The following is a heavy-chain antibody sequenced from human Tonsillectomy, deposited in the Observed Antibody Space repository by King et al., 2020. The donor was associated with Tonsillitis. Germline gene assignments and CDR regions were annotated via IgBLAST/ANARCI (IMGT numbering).Heavy chain of an antibody. D-gene: IGHD3-3*01. CDR1: GFTSNKYA. J-gene: IGHJ4*02. CDR2: ILLDGATQ. V-gene: IGHV3-23*04. Sequence: VQLVESGGGLVEPGGSLRLSCAASGFTSNKYAMAWVRQAPGRGLEWVAGILLDGATQYYSDSVKGRFTISRDNSKDTLWLQVNSLRAEDTAVYYCATAAGKIFGDVWGQGTLVTVSS. CDR3: ATAAGKIFGDV.